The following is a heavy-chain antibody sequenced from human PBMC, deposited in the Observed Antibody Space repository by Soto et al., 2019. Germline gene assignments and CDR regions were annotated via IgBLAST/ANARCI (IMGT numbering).Heavy chain of an antibody. J-gene: IGHJ3*02. V-gene: IGHV3-7*01. CDR2: IKQDGSEK. CDR1: GFTFSSYW. D-gene: IGHD3-22*01. CDR3: ARDRLPWYYDSSGYHDAFDI. Sequence: AGGSLRLSCAASGFTFSSYWMSWVRQAPGKGLEWVANIKQDGSEKYYVDSVKGRFTISRDNAKNSLYLQMNSLRAEDTAVYYCARDRLPWYYDSSGYHDAFDIWGQGTMVTVSS.